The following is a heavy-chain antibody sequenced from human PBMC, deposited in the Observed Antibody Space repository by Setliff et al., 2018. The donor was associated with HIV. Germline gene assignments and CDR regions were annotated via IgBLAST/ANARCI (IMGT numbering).Heavy chain of an antibody. CDR3: ARGRRRSSTPYYFDY. J-gene: IGHJ4*02. Sequence: SETLSLTCTVSNDSINYQYWAWIRQPPGKGLEWIGSIYYSGNTNYNPSLKSRVTISIDTFKSQFSLKLTSVSAADTAMYYCARGRRRSSTPYYFDYWGQGTLVTVSS. CDR1: NDSINYQY. V-gene: IGHV4-59*11. CDR2: IYYSGNT.